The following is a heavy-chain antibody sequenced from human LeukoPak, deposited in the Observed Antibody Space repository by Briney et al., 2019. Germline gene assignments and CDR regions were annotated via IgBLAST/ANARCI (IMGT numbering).Heavy chain of an antibody. D-gene: IGHD6-13*01. CDR3: AKDPHATYSSSWYPMDY. CDR2: FGGSGAGT. V-gene: IGHV3-23*01. Sequence: PGGSLRLSCAASGFTFSSYAMSWVRQAPGKGLEWVSTFGGSGAGTYYADSVKGRFTISRDNSKNTLYLQMNSLRAEDTAVYYCAKDPHATYSSSWYPMDYWGQGTLVTVSS. J-gene: IGHJ4*02. CDR1: GFTFSSYA.